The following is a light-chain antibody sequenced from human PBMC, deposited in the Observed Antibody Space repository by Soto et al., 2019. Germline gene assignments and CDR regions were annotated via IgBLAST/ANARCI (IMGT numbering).Light chain of an antibody. J-gene: IGKJ4*01. CDR2: DAS. V-gene: IGKV1-33*01. Sequence: DIQMTQSPSSLSASVGDRVTITCQASQDISNYLNWYQQKPGKAPKLLIYDASNLETGVPSRFSGSGSGTDFTFTISSLQPEDIATYYCQQLNTFGGGTKVDIK. CDR1: QDISNY. CDR3: QQLNT.